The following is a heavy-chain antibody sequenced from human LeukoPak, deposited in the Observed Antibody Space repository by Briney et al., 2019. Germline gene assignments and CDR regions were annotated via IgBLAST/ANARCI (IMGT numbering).Heavy chain of an antibody. J-gene: IGHJ4*02. Sequence: SETLPLTCTVSTFSIGTNYYWGWIRQPPGKGLEWIASTSHSGRTLYKTPLQSRVTMSVDTSKNQFSLSLRSVTAADTAVYYCARSPCGADCYFDSWGQGTLVTVSS. V-gene: IGHV4-38-2*02. D-gene: IGHD2-21*02. CDR1: TFSIGTNYY. CDR3: ARSPCGADCYFDS. CDR2: TSHSGRT.